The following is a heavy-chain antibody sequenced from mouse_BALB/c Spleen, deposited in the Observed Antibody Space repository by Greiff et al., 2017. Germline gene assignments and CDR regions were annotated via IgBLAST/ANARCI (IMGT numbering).Heavy chain of an antibody. CDR2: IDPETGGT. Sequence: VQLVESGAELVRPGASVTLSCKASGYTFTDYEMHWVKQTPVHGLEWIGAIDPETGGTAYNQKFKGKATLTADKSSSTAYMELRSLTSEDSAVYYCTRWGNLDYWGQGTTLTVSS. D-gene: IGHD2-1*01. J-gene: IGHJ2*01. CDR3: TRWGNLDY. V-gene: IGHV1-15*01. CDR1: GYTFTDYE.